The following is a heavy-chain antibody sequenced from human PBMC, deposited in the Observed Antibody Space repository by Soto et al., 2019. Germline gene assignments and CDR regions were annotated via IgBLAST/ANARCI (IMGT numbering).Heavy chain of an antibody. Sequence: GGSLRLSCAASGVTVTSNYMNWVRQAPGKGLEWVSIIYSSGTTYYADSVKGRFTISRDKSKNTLYLQMRNLRAEDTAIYYCARVDTYDYYYAMDVSGQGTTVTVSS. CDR2: IYSSGTT. D-gene: IGHD5-18*01. CDR3: ARVDTYDYYYAMDV. J-gene: IGHJ6*02. CDR1: GVTVTSNY. V-gene: IGHV3-53*01.